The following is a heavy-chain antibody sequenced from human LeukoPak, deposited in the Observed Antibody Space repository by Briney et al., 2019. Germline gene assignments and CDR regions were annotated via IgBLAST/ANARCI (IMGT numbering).Heavy chain of an antibody. CDR2: ISYDGSNK. V-gene: IGHV3-30*01. Sequence: PGRSLRLSCAASGFTFSSYAMHWVRQAPGKGLEWVAVISYDGSNKYYADSVKGRFTISRDNSKNTLYLQMNSLRAEDTAVYYCARDFSLYYYDSSGTLDYWGRGTLVTVSS. D-gene: IGHD3-22*01. J-gene: IGHJ4*02. CDR3: ARDFSLYYYDSSGTLDY. CDR1: GFTFSSYA.